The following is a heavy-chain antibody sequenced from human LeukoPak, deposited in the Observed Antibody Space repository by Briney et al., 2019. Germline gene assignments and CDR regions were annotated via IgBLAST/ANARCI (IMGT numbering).Heavy chain of an antibody. CDR1: GFTFSSYS. Sequence: GGSLRLSCAASGFTFSSYSMNWVRQAPGKGLEGVSYISSSRRTIYYADSVKGQFTISRDNAKNSLYLQMNSLRAEDTAVYYCATFRARAFDIWGQGTMVTVSS. V-gene: IGHV3-48*01. CDR3: ATFRARAFDI. CDR2: ISSSRRTI. J-gene: IGHJ3*02.